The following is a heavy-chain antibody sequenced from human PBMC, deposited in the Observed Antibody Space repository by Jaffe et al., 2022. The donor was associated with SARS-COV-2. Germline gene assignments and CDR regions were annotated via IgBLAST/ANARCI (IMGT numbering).Heavy chain of an antibody. CDR2: ISGSGGST. V-gene: IGHV3-23*01. CDR3: AKDRRGSGSYYLYYYGMDV. D-gene: IGHD3-10*01. CDR1: GFTFSSYA. J-gene: IGHJ6*02. Sequence: EVQLLESGGGLVQPGGSLRLSCAASGFTFSSYAMSWVRQAPGKGLEWVSAISGSGGSTYYADSVKGRFTISRDNSKNTLYLQMNSLRAEDTAVYYCAKDRRGSGSYYLYYYGMDVWGQGTTVTVSS.